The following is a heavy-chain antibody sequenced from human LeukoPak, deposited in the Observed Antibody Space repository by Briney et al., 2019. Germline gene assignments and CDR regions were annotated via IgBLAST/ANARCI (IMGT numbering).Heavy chain of an antibody. CDR3: ARSAARLSYYYAMDV. Sequence: PGGSLRLSGGASGFSVSNTYIRWVARAPGKGLKGGSVIYSGDSGVSTYYADSVKGRFTISRHNSKNTLYLQMSSLRAEDTAVYFCARSAARLSYYYAMDVWGQGTTVTVCS. CDR2: IYSGDSGVST. CDR1: GFSVSNTY. V-gene: IGHV3-53*04. J-gene: IGHJ6*02. D-gene: IGHD6-6*01.